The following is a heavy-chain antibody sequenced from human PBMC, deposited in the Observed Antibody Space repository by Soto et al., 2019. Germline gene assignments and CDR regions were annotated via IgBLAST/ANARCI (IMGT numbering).Heavy chain of an antibody. J-gene: IGHJ4*02. Sequence: GGSLRLSCAASGFTFSSYWMHWVRQAPGKGLEWVSGIDKSAESAFYADSVKGRFTISRDNSKNTLYLQMNSLRVEDTAVYYCAKAGGVIDDTTVYRQIDYWGQGTLVTVSS. CDR1: GFTFSSYW. V-gene: IGHV3-23*01. CDR3: AKAGGVIDDTTVYRQIDY. CDR2: IDKSAESA. D-gene: IGHD2-8*02.